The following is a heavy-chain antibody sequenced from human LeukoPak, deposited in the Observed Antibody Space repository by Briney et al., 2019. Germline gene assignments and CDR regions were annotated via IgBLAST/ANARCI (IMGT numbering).Heavy chain of an antibody. V-gene: IGHV4-34*01. CDR3: ARGRYYAHYYYGMDV. CDR2: INHSGST. D-gene: IGHD3-10*01. Sequence: SSETLSLTCAVYGGSFSGYYWSWIRQPPGKVLEWIGEINHSGSTNYNPSLKSRVTISVDTSKNQFSLKLSSVTAADTAVYYCARGRYYAHYYYGMDVWGQGTTVTVSS. CDR1: GGSFSGYY. J-gene: IGHJ6*02.